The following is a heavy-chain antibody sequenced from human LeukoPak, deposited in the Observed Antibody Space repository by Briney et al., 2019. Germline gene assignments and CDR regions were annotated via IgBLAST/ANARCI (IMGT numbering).Heavy chain of an antibody. CDR1: GGSISSGDYY. CDR2: IYYSGST. CDR3: ARAGATRTDDAFDI. Sequence: PSETLSLTCTVSGGSISSGDYYWCWIRQPPGKGLEWIGYIYYSGSTYYNPPLKSRVTISVDTSKNQFSLKLSSVTAADTAVYYCARAGATRTDDAFDIWGQGTMVTVSS. J-gene: IGHJ3*02. D-gene: IGHD1-26*01. V-gene: IGHV4-30-4*08.